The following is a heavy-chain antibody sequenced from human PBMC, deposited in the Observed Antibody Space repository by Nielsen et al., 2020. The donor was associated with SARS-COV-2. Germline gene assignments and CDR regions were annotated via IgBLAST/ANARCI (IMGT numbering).Heavy chain of an antibody. D-gene: IGHD2-2*01. Sequence: SLKISCAASGFTFDDYAMHWVRQAPGKGLEWVSGISWNGGSTGYADSVKGRFTISRDNAKNSLYLQMNSLRAEDTAVYYCARNHLQLLSSAFDIWGQGTMVTVSS. J-gene: IGHJ3*02. V-gene: IGHV3-9*01. CDR3: ARNHLQLLSSAFDI. CDR2: ISWNGGST. CDR1: GFTFDDYA.